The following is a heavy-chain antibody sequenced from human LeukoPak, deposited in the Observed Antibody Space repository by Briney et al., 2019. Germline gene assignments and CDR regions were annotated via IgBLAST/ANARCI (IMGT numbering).Heavy chain of an antibody. CDR1: GGSITSHY. V-gene: IGHV4-59*11. CDR3: ARLSNYYDSSAYYYAGGEDVKWFDP. Sequence: SETLSLTCTVSGGSITSHYWSWIRQPPGKGLEWIGYIYYSGSTNYNPSLKSRVTISVDTSKNQFSLKLSSVTAADTAVYYCARLSNYYDSSAYYYAGGEDVKWFDPWAREPWSPSPQ. J-gene: IGHJ5*02. CDR2: IYYSGST. D-gene: IGHD3-22*01.